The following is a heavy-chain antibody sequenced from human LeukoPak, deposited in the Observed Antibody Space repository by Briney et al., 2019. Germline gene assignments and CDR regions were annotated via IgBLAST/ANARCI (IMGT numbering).Heavy chain of an antibody. J-gene: IGHJ4*02. CDR2: IKTDGSEK. Sequence: PGGSLRLSCEGSGFTFSNYWMGWVRQAPGKGLQWVANIKTDGSEKYYVDSVKGRFTISRDNAKNSLYLQMNSLRAEDTAVYYCARLYCSDGTCHFDYWGQGTLLTVSS. D-gene: IGHD2-15*01. CDR1: GFTFSNYW. CDR3: ARLYCSDGTCHFDY. V-gene: IGHV3-7*01.